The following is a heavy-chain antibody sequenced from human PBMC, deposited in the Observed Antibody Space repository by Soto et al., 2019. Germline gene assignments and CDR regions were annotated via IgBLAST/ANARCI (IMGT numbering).Heavy chain of an antibody. D-gene: IGHD7-27*01. CDR1: GDSISNLDYF. CDR3: ARGRYCLTGRCFPNWFDS. J-gene: IGHJ5*01. CDR2: IYKSAAT. V-gene: IGHV4-30-4*01. Sequence: SETLSLTCSVSGDSISNLDYFWAWIRQPPGQALEYIGYIYKSAATYYNPSFESRVAISVDTSKSQFSLNVTSVTAADTAVYFCARGRYCLTGRCFPNWFDSWGQGTLVTV.